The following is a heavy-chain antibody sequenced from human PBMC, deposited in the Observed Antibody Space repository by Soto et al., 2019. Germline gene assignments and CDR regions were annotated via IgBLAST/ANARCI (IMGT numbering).Heavy chain of an antibody. J-gene: IGHJ4*02. CDR2: ISARGGSS. Sequence: EVQLLESGGDLVQPGGSLRLACAASGFSFSSYAMVWVRQAPGKGLEWVSVISARGGSSYFADSVKGRFTISRDNSKNVLSLEMNSLRAEDTGTYFCAKDSIEYSASVDNWGQGTLVLVSS. V-gene: IGHV3-23*01. D-gene: IGHD5-12*01. CDR1: GFSFSSYA. CDR3: AKDSIEYSASVDN.